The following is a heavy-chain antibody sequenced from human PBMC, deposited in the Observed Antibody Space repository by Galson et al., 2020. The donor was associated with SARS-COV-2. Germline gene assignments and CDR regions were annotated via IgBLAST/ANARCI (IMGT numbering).Heavy chain of an antibody. J-gene: IGHJ4*02. Sequence: SGPTLVKPTETLTLTCSFSGFSLTSSGVGVAWIRQPPGKALEWLALIYWNDDKRYSPSLKSRLTITKDTSRNQVVLTLTNMDPVDTATYYCAHNTNALTGLCYWGQGTLVTVAS. V-gene: IGHV2-5*01. CDR2: IYWNDDK. D-gene: IGHD3-9*01. CDR1: GFSLTSSGVG. CDR3: AHNTNALTGLCY.